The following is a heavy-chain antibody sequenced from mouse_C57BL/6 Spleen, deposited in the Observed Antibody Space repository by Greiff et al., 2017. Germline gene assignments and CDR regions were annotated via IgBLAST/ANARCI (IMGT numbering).Heavy chain of an antibody. V-gene: IGHV1-15*01. Sequence: VQLQQPGAELVRPGASVTLSCKASGYTFTDYEMHWVKQTPVHGLEWIGAIDPETGGTAYNQKFKGKAILTADKSSSTAYMELRSLTSEDSAVYYCTRVRLYYYGSSPTPMDYWGQGTSVTVSS. D-gene: IGHD1-1*01. J-gene: IGHJ4*01. CDR2: IDPETGGT. CDR3: TRVRLYYYGSSPTPMDY. CDR1: GYTFTDYE.